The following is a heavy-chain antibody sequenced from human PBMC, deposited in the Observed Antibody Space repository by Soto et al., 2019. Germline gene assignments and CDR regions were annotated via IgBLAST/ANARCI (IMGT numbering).Heavy chain of an antibody. CDR2: IYYSGST. D-gene: IGHD3-10*01. J-gene: IGHJ6*02. Sequence: SETLSLTCTVSGGSISSYYWSWIRQPPGKGLEWIGYIYYSGSTNYNPSLKSRVTISVDTSKNQFSLKLSSVTAADTAVYYCAREGSRYYGSGSLYYYYGMDVWGQGTTVTVSS. CDR3: AREGSRYYGSGSLYYYYGMDV. V-gene: IGHV4-59*01. CDR1: GGSISSYY.